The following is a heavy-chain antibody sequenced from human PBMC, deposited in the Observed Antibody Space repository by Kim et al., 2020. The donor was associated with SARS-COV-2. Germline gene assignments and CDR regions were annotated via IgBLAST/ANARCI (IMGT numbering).Heavy chain of an antibody. CDR3: AKGTGDDFWSGDSRSNFFDH. Sequence: GGSLRLSCVASGFSFSSYAMSWVRQTPGKGLEWVSAIIGSGGSTYYTDSVRGRFTISRDNSKNTLYVQMNSLRAEDTAVYYCAKGTGDDFWSGDSRSNFFDHWGQGTLVTVSS. CDR2: IIGSGGST. CDR1: GFSFSSYA. J-gene: IGHJ4*02. V-gene: IGHV3-23*01. D-gene: IGHD3-3*01.